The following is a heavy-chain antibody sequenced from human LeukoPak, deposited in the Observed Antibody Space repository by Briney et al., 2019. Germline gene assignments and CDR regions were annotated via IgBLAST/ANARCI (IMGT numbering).Heavy chain of an antibody. CDR3: ARAATVTTSLDY. J-gene: IGHJ4*02. CDR2: IYYSGST. CDR1: GGPISIGDDY. V-gene: IGHV4-30-4*02. D-gene: IGHD4-17*01. Sequence: SDTLSLTCTVSGGPISIGDDYGRWIRQPPAKGLEWIGYIYYSGSTYYNPSLKSRVTISVDTSKNQFSLKLSSVTAADTAVYYCARAATVTTSLDYWGQGTLVTVSS.